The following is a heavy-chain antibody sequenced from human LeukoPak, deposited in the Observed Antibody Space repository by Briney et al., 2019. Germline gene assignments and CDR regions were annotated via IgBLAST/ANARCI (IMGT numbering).Heavy chain of an antibody. CDR2: INPNSGGT. CDR1: GYTFTGYY. Sequence: GASVKVSCKASGYTFTGYYMHWVRQAPGQGLEWMGWINPNSGGTNYAQKFQGRVTMTRDTSISTAYMELSRLRSDDTAVYYCARDPHLWPYSSGLKDYWGQGTLVTVSS. D-gene: IGHD6-19*01. J-gene: IGHJ4*02. V-gene: IGHV1-2*02. CDR3: ARDPHLWPYSSGLKDY.